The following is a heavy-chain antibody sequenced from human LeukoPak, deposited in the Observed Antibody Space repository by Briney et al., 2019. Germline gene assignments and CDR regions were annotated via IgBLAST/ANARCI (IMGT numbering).Heavy chain of an antibody. Sequence: GSSVKVSCKASRGTFSSYAISWVRQAPAQGLEWMGRIIPILGIANYAQKFQGRVTITADKPTSTAYIELSSLRSEDTAVHYCATDLWSGYYTYYYYGMDVWGQGTTVTVSS. CDR2: IIPILGIA. D-gene: IGHD3-3*01. V-gene: IGHV1-69*04. J-gene: IGHJ6*02. CDR3: ATDLWSGYYTYYYYGMDV. CDR1: RGTFSSYA.